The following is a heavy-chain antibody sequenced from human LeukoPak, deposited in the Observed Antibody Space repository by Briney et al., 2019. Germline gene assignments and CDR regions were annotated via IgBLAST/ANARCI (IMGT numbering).Heavy chain of an antibody. CDR1: GGSISSHF. CDR2: IYYSGSTDYSGST. Sequence: NPSETLSLTCTVSGGSISSHFWSWIRQPPGKGLEWIAYIYYSGSTDYSGSTDYNPSLKSRVTISVDTSKKQFSLKLSSVTAGDTAVYYCVRQTMTTADAFDIWGQGTMVTVSS. CDR3: VRQTMTTADAFDI. V-gene: IGHV4-59*08. J-gene: IGHJ3*02. D-gene: IGHD4-17*01.